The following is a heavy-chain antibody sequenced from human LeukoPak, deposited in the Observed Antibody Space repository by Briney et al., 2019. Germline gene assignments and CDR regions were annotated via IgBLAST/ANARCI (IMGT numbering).Heavy chain of an antibody. J-gene: IGHJ4*02. Sequence: GGSLRLSCAASGFTFSSYSMNWVRQAPGKGLEWVANIQQNGSEKYYVDSVKGRFTISRDNAKNSLFLQMNSLRAEDTAVYYCTTYSSSPHYWGQGTLVTVSS. CDR1: GFTFSSYS. CDR3: TTYSSSPHY. D-gene: IGHD6-6*01. V-gene: IGHV3-7*01. CDR2: IQQNGSEK.